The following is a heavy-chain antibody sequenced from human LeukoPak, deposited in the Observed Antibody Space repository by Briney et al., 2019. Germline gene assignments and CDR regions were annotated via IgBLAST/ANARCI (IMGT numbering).Heavy chain of an antibody. Sequence: PSETLSLTCTVSGGSISSSSYYWGWIRQPPGKGLEWIESIYYSGSTYYNPSLKSRVTISVDTSKNQFSLKLSSVTAADTAVYYCARDVVVPAENYYYMDVWGKGTTVTVSS. D-gene: IGHD2-2*01. J-gene: IGHJ6*03. CDR3: ARDVVVPAENYYYMDV. CDR2: IYYSGST. V-gene: IGHV4-39*07. CDR1: GGSISSSSYY.